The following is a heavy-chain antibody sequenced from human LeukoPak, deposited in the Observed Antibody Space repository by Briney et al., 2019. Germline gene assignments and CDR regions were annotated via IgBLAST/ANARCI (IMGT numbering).Heavy chain of an antibody. CDR2: INHSGST. CDR3: ARVHPTRRHSHPAFDI. V-gene: IGHV4-34*01. Sequence: SEPLSLTCAVYGGSFSGYYWSWIRQPPGKGLEWIGEINHSGSTNYNPFLKSRVTISVDTSKNQFSLKLSSVTAADTAVYYCARVHPTRRHSHPAFDIWGQGTMVTVSS. J-gene: IGHJ3*02. D-gene: IGHD4-11*01. CDR1: GGSFSGYY.